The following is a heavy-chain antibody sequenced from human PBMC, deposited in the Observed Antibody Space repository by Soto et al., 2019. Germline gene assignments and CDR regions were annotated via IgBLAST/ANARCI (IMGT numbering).Heavy chain of an antibody. D-gene: IGHD4-17*01. CDR3: SRHGTVALDY. V-gene: IGHV4-59*01. Sequence: SETLSLTXTASGGSISSYYWSWIRQPPGKGLEWIGYIYHSGSTNYNPSLKSRVTISVDTSKNQFSLKLSSVTAADTAVYYCSRHGTVALDYWGQGTLVTVSS. CDR2: IYHSGST. J-gene: IGHJ4*02. CDR1: GGSISSYY.